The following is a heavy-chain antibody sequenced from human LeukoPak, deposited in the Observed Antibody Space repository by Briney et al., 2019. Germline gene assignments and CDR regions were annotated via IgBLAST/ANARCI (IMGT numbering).Heavy chain of an antibody. V-gene: IGHV4-30-4*08. CDR3: ARVPDGDNWFDP. CDR1: GGSISSGDYY. D-gene: IGHD3-3*01. Sequence: SQTLSLTCTVSGGSISSGDYYWSWIRQPPGKGLEWIGYIYYSGSTYYNSSLKSRVTISVDTSKNQFSLKLSSVTAADTAVYYCARVPDGDNWFDPWGQGTLVTVSS. J-gene: IGHJ5*02. CDR2: IYYSGST.